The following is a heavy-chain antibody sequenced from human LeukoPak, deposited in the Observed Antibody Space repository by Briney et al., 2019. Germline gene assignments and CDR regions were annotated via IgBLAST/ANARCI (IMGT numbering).Heavy chain of an antibody. CDR1: GGSISSYY. Sequence: SETLSLTCTVSGGSISSYYWGWIRQPPGKGLEWIGYIYYSGSTNYNPSLKSRVTISVDTSKNQFSLKLSSVTAADTAVYHCARNTYYYGSGSYFPDAFDIWGQGTMVTVSS. V-gene: IGHV4-59*01. CDR2: IYYSGST. CDR3: ARNTYYYGSGSYFPDAFDI. J-gene: IGHJ3*02. D-gene: IGHD3-10*01.